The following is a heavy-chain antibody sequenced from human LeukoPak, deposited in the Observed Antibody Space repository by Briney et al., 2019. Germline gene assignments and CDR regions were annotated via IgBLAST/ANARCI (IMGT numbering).Heavy chain of an antibody. CDR1: GYTFTNYY. CDR3: ARDGADIVVVVAATDSNWFDP. J-gene: IGHJ5*02. V-gene: IGHV1-46*01. CDR2: INPSGGST. D-gene: IGHD2-15*01. Sequence: GASVKVSCKASGYTFTNYYMHWVRQAPGQGLEWMGIINPSGGSTSYAQKFQGRVTMTRDTSTSTVYMELSSLRSEDTAVYYCARDGADIVVVVAATDSNWFDPWGQGTLVTVSS.